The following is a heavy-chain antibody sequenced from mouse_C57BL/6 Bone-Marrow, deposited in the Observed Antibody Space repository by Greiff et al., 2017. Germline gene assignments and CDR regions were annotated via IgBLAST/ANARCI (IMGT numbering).Heavy chain of an antibody. CDR1: GYTFTDYY. CDR2: INPNNGGT. CDR3: ASTVVDWYFDV. J-gene: IGHJ1*03. D-gene: IGHD1-1*01. V-gene: IGHV1-26*01. Sequence: EVQLQQSGPELVKPGASVKLSCKASGYTFTDYYMNWVKQSPGQSLEWIGDINPNNGGTSYNQKFKGKATLTGDTSSSTAYMELRSLTSADSAVYDCASTVVDWYFDVWGTGTTVTVSS.